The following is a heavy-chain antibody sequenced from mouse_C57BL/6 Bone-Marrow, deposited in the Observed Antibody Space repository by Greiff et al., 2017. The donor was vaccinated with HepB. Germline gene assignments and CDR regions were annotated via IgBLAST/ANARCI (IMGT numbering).Heavy chain of an antibody. Sequence: DVQLVESGGGLVKPGGSLKLSCAASGFTFSSYAMSWVRQTPEKRLEWVATISDGGSYTYYPDNVKGRFTISRDNAKNNLYLQMSHLKSEDTAMYYCATSGYWGQGTTLTVSS. CDR2: ISDGGSYT. V-gene: IGHV5-4*01. CDR3: ATSGY. CDR1: GFTFSSYA. D-gene: IGHD1-3*01. J-gene: IGHJ2*01.